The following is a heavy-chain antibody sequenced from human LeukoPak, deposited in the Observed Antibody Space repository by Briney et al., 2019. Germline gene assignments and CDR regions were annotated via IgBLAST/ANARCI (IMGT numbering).Heavy chain of an antibody. Sequence: PSETLSLTCTVSGGSISSYYWSWIRQPPGKGLEWIGYIYYSGSTNYNPSLKSRVTISVDTSKNQFSLKLSSVTAADTAVYYCARGVGYCSGGSCYLDAFDIWGQGTMVTVSS. CDR3: ARGVGYCSGGSCYLDAFDI. V-gene: IGHV4-59*01. J-gene: IGHJ3*02. CDR1: GGSISSYY. D-gene: IGHD2-15*01. CDR2: IYYSGST.